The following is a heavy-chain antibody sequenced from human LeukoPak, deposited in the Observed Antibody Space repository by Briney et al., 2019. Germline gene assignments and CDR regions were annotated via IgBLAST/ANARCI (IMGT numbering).Heavy chain of an antibody. J-gene: IGHJ4*02. CDR3: AKRHSTDGPYFGY. V-gene: IGHV3-9*01. Sequence: PGGSLRLSCATSGFRFDNIAMHWVRQVPGKGLEWVSGINWNSVDIGYADSVEGRFTISRDNAKSSLFLQMNSPRAEDTALYYCAKRHSTDGPYFGYWGQGTLVTVSS. D-gene: IGHD4-17*01. CDR1: GFRFDNIA. CDR2: INWNSVDI.